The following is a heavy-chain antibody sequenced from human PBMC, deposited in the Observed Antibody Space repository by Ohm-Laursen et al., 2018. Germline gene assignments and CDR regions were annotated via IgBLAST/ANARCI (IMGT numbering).Heavy chain of an antibody. V-gene: IGHV4-59*08. CDR2: FYHSGGT. J-gene: IGHJ3*02. CDR3: AKRYQMLYILDAFDI. CDR1: DASISSYY. D-gene: IGHD2-2*02. Sequence: GTLSLTWSVSDASISSYYWTWIRQPPGKGLEWIGHFYHSGGTNNNPSFKSRVTISIDTSKNQVSLNLNSVTAADTAVYYCAKRYQMLYILDAFDIWGQGTMVTVSS.